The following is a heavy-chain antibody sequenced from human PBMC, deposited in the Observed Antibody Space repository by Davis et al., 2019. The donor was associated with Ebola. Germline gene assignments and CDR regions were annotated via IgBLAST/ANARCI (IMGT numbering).Heavy chain of an antibody. J-gene: IGHJ5*02. V-gene: IGHV3-74*03. CDR1: GFTFSKYW. D-gene: IGHD6-19*01. CDR3: ARTIAVAGPGS. CDR2: INSDGSSS. Sequence: HTGGSLRLSCAASGFTFSKYWMHWVRQSPGKGLMWVSRINSDGSSSTREYADSVKGRFTISRDNAKNSLYLQMNSLRAEDTAVYYCARTIAVAGPGSWGQGTLVTVSS.